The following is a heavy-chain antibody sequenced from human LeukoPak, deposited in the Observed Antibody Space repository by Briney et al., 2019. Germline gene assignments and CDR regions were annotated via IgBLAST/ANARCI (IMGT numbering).Heavy chain of an antibody. Sequence: PSETLSLTCTVSGDSITSYYWSWIRQPPGKGLEYIGYIFYTGITKYNPSLKSRVTISVDTSKNQFSLKLSSVTAADTAVYYCARSQDIVVVPAAIPKSSYYYYYYMDVWGKGTTVTVSS. CDR1: GDSITSYY. V-gene: IGHV4-59*01. CDR3: ARSQDIVVVPAAIPKSSYYYYYYMDV. D-gene: IGHD2-2*02. J-gene: IGHJ6*03. CDR2: IFYTGIT.